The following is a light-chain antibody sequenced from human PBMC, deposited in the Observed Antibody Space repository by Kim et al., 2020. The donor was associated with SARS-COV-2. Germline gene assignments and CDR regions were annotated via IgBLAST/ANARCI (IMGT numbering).Light chain of an antibody. CDR1: SSNIGAGYH. CDR2: GDS. V-gene: IGLV1-40*01. J-gene: IGLJ2*01. CDR3: QSYDLSLSGWVV. Sequence: QSVLTQPPSVSGAPGQRLTMSCTGSSSNIGAGYHVHWFQQLPGTAPKLVIYGDSHRPSGVPDRFSGSKSGTSASLAITGLQAEDEADYYCQSYDLSLSGWVVFGGGTKVTVL.